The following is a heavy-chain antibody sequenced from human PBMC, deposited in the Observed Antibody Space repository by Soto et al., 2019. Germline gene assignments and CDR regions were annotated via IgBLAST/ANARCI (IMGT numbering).Heavy chain of an antibody. CDR3: ARGRRIAAAPTHAFDI. V-gene: IGHV4-34*01. Sequence: TSETLSLTCAVYGGSFSGYYWSWIRQPPGKGLEWIGEINHSGSTNYNPSLKSRVTISVDTSKNQFSLKLSSVTAADTAVYYCARGRRIAAAPTHAFDISGQGTMVTVSS. D-gene: IGHD6-13*01. CDR1: GGSFSGYY. CDR2: INHSGST. J-gene: IGHJ3*02.